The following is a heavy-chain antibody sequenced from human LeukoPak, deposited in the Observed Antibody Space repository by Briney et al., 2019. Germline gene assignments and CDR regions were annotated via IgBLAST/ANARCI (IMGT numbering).Heavy chain of an antibody. CDR2: INHSGST. J-gene: IGHJ4*02. D-gene: IGHD3-22*01. V-gene: IGHV4-34*01. CDR3: ARGLLRYYDSSGYYPYYFDY. CDR1: GGSFSGYY. Sequence: PSETLSLTCAVYGGSFSGYYWSWIRQPPGKGLEWIGEINHSGSTHYNPSLKSRVTISVDTSKNQFSLKLSSVTAADTAVYYCARGLLRYYDSSGYYPYYFDYWGQGTLVTVSS.